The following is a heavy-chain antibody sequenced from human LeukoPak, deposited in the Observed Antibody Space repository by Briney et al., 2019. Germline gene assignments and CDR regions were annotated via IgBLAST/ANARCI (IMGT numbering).Heavy chain of an antibody. Sequence: PGGSLRLSCAASGFTVSSNYMSWVRQAPGKGLEWVSVIYSGGSTYYADSVKGRFTISRHNSKNTLYLQMNSLRAEDTAVYYCARDTALVGYYGMDVWGQETTVTVSS. J-gene: IGHJ6*02. D-gene: IGHD5-18*01. CDR2: IYSGGST. CDR3: ARDTALVGYYGMDV. CDR1: GFTVSSNY. V-gene: IGHV3-53*04.